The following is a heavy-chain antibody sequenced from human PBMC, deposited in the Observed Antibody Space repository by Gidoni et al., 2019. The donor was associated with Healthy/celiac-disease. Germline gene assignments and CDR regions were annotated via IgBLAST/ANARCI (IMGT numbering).Heavy chain of an antibody. J-gene: IGHJ6*02. CDR1: GFTFSSYA. Sequence: EVPLLESGGGLVQPGGSLRLSCAASGFTFSSYAMRWVRQAPGKGLEWVSAISGSGGSTYYADSVKGRFTIYRDNSKNTLYLQMNSLRAEDTAVYYCAKEINVPAHIAHYYYGMDVWGQGTTVTVSS. CDR2: ISGSGGST. V-gene: IGHV3-23*01. D-gene: IGHD2-2*01. CDR3: AKEINVPAHIAHYYYGMDV.